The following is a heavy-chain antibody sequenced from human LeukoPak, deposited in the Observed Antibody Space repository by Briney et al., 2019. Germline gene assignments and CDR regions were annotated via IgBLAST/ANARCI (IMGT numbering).Heavy chain of an antibody. CDR1: GFTFSSYG. CDR3: ARAKPKNMVRGLIMRRESRYYFDY. Sequence: GGTLRLSCAASGFTFSSYGMSWVRQAPGKGLEWVSAISDTGNTYHADSVKGRFTISRDSSKNTLFLQMNRLRPEDAAVYYCARAKPKNMVRGLIMRRESRYYFDYWGQGTLVTVSS. J-gene: IGHJ4*02. CDR2: ISDTGNT. V-gene: IGHV3-23*01. D-gene: IGHD3-10*01.